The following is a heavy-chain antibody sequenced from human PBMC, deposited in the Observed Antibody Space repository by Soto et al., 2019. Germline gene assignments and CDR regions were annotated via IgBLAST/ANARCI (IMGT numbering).Heavy chain of an antibody. CDR3: ARDGMTTGDT. CDR2: VFSSVSA. V-gene: IGHV4-4*07. D-gene: IGHD2-21*02. CDR1: GVSVRSYT. Sequence: LSLTCIVSGVSVRSYTWSWVRQPANKGLEWIGRVFSSVSATYNPSLKSRVSISMDTPENRISLKLDSVTAADAGVYFCARDGMTTGDTWGPGTLVTVSS. J-gene: IGHJ4*02.